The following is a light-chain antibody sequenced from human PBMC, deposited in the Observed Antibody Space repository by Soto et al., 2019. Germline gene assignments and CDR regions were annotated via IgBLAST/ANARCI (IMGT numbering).Light chain of an antibody. CDR2: GAF. CDR3: QQYNDWPLT. Sequence: ILMTHSPVTLSVSPGEIVTLSFRASQSVSDNLAWYQQKPCQAPSLLIYGAFTRATGVPARFSGAGSGTEFTLTISSLQSEDFALYYCQQYNDWPLTLGQGTKVDIK. J-gene: IGKJ1*01. CDR1: QSVSDN. V-gene: IGKV3-15*01.